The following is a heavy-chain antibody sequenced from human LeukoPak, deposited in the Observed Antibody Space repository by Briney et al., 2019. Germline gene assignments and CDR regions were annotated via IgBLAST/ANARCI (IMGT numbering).Heavy chain of an antibody. CDR2: IYYSGST. Sequence: KPSETLSLTCTVSGGSISSYYWSWIRQPPGKGLEWIGYIYYSGSTNYNPSLKSRVTISVDTSKNQFSLKLSSVTAADTAVYYCARETRTIFGVVIISSFDYWGQGTLVTVSS. CDR1: GGSISSYY. V-gene: IGHV4-59*01. J-gene: IGHJ4*02. D-gene: IGHD3-3*01. CDR3: ARETRTIFGVVIISSFDY.